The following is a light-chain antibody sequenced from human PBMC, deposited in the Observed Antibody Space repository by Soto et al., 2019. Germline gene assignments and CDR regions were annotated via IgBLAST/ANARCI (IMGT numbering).Light chain of an antibody. J-gene: IGLJ2*01. CDR2: EGS. V-gene: IGLV2-23*01. Sequence: QSVLTQPASVSGSPGQSITISCTGTSSDVGTYNLVSWHQQHPGKAPKLMIYEGSKRPSGVSNRFSGSKSGNTASLTISGLQAEDEADYYCCSFAASSTLVFGGGTQLTVL. CDR1: SSDVGTYNL. CDR3: CSFAASSTLV.